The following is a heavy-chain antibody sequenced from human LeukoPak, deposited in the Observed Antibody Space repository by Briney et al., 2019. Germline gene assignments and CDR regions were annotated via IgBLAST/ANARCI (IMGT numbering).Heavy chain of an antibody. Sequence: SETLSLTCTVSGGSISSGDYYWSWIRQPPGQGLEWIRYIYHSGSTNYDPSLKSRVTISVDTSKNQFSLKLSSVTAADTAVYYCARDLGSSGYSSSWYYFDYWGQGTLVTVSS. CDR3: ARDLGSSGYSSSWYYFDY. D-gene: IGHD6-13*01. CDR2: IYHSGST. CDR1: GGSISSGDYY. J-gene: IGHJ4*02. V-gene: IGHV4-61*08.